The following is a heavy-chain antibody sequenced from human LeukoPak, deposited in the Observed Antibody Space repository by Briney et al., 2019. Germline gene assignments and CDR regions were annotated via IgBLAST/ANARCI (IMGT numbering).Heavy chain of an antibody. CDR1: GFTVSSNC. CDR2: IYSGGST. Sequence: GGSLRLSCAASGFTVSSNCMSWVRQAPGKGLEWVSVIYSGGSTYYADSVKGRFTISRHNSKNTLYLQMNSLRAEDTAVYYCAREGPNWFDPWGQGTLVTVSS. CDR3: AREGPNWFDP. J-gene: IGHJ5*02. V-gene: IGHV3-53*04.